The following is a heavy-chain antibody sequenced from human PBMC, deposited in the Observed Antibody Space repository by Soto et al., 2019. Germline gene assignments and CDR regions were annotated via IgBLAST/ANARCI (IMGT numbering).Heavy chain of an antibody. D-gene: IGHD3-10*01. V-gene: IGHV3-23*01. CDR1: GFTFSSYA. CDR2: ISGSGGST. J-gene: IGHJ4*02. Sequence: EVQLLESGGGLVQPGGSLRLSCAASGFTFSSYAMSWVRQAPGKGLEWVASISGSGGSTYYADPLKGRFTISRDNSTTTLYLHMNSLRAEDTAVYYCAKAPRKVYYYGSGSYFDYWGQGTLVTVSS. CDR3: AKAPRKVYYYGSGSYFDY.